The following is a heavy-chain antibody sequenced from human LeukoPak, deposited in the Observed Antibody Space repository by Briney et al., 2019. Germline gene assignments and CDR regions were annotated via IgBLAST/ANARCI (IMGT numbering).Heavy chain of an antibody. V-gene: IGHV5-51*01. D-gene: IGHD2-2*01. CDR1: VYSFTSYW. J-gene: IGHJ4*02. CDR2: IYPNDPDT. CDR3: ARLGDIVVVPPAEYYFDY. Sequence: GESLKISCKGSVYSFTSYWIGWVRQMPGKGLEWMVIIYPNDPDTTNSPAFQGQVSMSADKSISTAYLQWRSLKASDTAMYYCARLGDIVVVPPAEYYFDYWGQGTLVTVSS.